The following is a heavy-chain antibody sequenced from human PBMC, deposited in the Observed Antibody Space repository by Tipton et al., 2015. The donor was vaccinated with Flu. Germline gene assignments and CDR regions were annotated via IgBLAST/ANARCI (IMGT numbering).Heavy chain of an antibody. Sequence: QLVQSGAEVKKPGASVKVSCKASGYTFTGYYMHWVRQAPGQGLEWMGWINPNSGGTNYAQKFQGRVTMTRDTSISTAYMELSRLRSDDTAVYYCARDSGTSGYYYYYYMDVWGKGTTVTVSS. V-gene: IGHV1-2*02. J-gene: IGHJ6*03. CDR3: ARDSGTSGYYYYYYMDV. D-gene: IGHD3-10*01. CDR2: INPNSGGT. CDR1: GYTFTGYY.